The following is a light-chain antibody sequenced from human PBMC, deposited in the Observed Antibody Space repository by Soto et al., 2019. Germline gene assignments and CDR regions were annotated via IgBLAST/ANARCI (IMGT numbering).Light chain of an antibody. V-gene: IGLV2-11*01. CDR2: DVS. CDR1: SSDVGGYNY. Sequence: QSALTQPRSVSGSPGHSVTISCTGTSSDVGGYNYVSWYQQYPGKAPKLMIYDVSKRPSGVPDRFSGSKSGNTASLTISGLQAEDEADYYCCSYAGSYVFGTGTKVTVL. CDR3: CSYAGSYV. J-gene: IGLJ1*01.